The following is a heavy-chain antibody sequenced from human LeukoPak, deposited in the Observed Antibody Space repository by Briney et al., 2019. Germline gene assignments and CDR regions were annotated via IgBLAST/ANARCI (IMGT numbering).Heavy chain of an antibody. CDR1: GFIFSNYW. CDR3: ARGTLRDESDY. J-gene: IGHJ4*02. Sequence: PGGSLRLSCAASGFIFSNYWMSWVRQAPGKGLEWVANIKEHGSEKNYVDSVKGRFTISRDNPKNSLYLQMNSLKVEDTAVYYCARGTLRDESDYWGQGTLVTVSS. V-gene: IGHV3-7*01. CDR2: IKEHGSEK. D-gene: IGHD5-24*01.